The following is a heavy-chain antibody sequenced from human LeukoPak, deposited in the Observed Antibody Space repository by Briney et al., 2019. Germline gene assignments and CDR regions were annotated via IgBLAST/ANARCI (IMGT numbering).Heavy chain of an antibody. CDR3: AGGYIYGSTYYYMGV. V-gene: IGHV4-39*07. D-gene: IGHD5-18*01. J-gene: IGHJ6*03. CDR1: GGSISSSSYY. Sequence: SETLSLTCTVSGGSISSSSYYWGWIRQPPGKGLEWIGSIYYSGSTYYNPSLNSRVTISVDKSKNQFSLKLSSVTAADTAVYYCAGGYIYGSTYYYMGVWGKGTTVTISS. CDR2: IYYSGST.